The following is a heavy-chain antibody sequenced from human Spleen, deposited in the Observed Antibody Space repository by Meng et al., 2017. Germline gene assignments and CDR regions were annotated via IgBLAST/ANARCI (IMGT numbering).Heavy chain of an antibody. Sequence: SETLSLTCAVYGGSFSGYYWSWIRQPPGKGLEWIGEINHSGSTNYNPSLKSRVTISVDTSKNQFSLKLSSVTAADTAVYYCARDYYGSGSYFFYYYYYGMDVWGQGTTVTVSS. CDR1: GGSFSGYY. CDR3: ARDYYGSGSYFFYYYYYGMDV. V-gene: IGHV4-34*01. J-gene: IGHJ6*02. D-gene: IGHD3-10*01. CDR2: INHSGST.